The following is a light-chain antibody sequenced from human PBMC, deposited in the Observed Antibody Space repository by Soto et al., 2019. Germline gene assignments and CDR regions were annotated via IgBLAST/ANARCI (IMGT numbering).Light chain of an antibody. CDR2: EVS. V-gene: IGLV2-14*01. Sequence: SALTQPASVSGSPGQSITISCTGTSSDVGGYKYVSWYQQHPGKAPKLLIYEVSNRPSGISNRFSASKSDNTASLTISGLQAEDEADYYCTSYSSSSTFYVFGTGTKVTVL. CDR1: SSDVGGYKY. CDR3: TSYSSSSTFYV. J-gene: IGLJ1*01.